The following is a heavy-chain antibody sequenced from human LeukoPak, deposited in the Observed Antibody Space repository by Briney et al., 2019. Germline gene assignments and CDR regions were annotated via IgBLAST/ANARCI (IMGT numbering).Heavy chain of an antibody. V-gene: IGHV3-74*01. Sequence: GGSLRLSCAASGFTFSSYWMHWVRQAPGKGLVWVSRINSDGSTTNYADSVRGRFTISRDNAKNTLYLQMNSLRADDTAVYYCARSRWLDAFDYWGQGTLVTVSS. D-gene: IGHD6-19*01. CDR3: ARSRWLDAFDY. CDR1: GFTFSSYW. J-gene: IGHJ4*02. CDR2: INSDGSTT.